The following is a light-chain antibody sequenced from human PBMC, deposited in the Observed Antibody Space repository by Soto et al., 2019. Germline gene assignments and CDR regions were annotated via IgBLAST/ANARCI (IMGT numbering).Light chain of an antibody. Sequence: QSALTQPASVSGSPGQSITISCTGTSSDVGSYNLVSWYQQHPGKAPKLMIYEGSKRPSGVSNRFSGSKSGNTASLTISGLQADDEADYYCCSYAGSSTNVVFGGGTKLTVL. CDR3: CSYAGSSTNVV. CDR1: SSDVGSYNL. J-gene: IGLJ2*01. V-gene: IGLV2-23*01. CDR2: EGS.